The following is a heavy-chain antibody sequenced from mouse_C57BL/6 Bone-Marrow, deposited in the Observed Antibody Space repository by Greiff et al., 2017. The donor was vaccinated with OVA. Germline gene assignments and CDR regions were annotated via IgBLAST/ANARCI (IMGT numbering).Heavy chain of an antibody. CDR3: ARAGNSNWEGYFDY. CDR2: IYPGSGST. V-gene: IGHV1-55*01. J-gene: IGHJ2*01. Sequence: QVQLKQPGAELVKPGASVKMSCKASGYTFTSYWITWVKQRPGQGLEWIGDIYPGSGSTNYNEKFKSKATLTVDTSSSTAYMQLSSLTSEDSAVYYCARAGNSNWEGYFDYWGQGTTLTVSS. D-gene: IGHD4-1*01. CDR1: GYTFTSYW.